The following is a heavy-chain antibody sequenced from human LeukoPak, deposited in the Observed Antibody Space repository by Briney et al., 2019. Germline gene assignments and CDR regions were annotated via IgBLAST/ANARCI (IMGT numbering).Heavy chain of an antibody. CDR1: GYTFTSYD. D-gene: IGHD3-22*01. CDR3: ARDNFNYYDSSGYYDY. J-gene: IGHJ4*02. CDR2: ISAYNGNT. V-gene: IGHV1-18*01. Sequence: GASVKVSCKASGYTFTSYDINWVRQATGQGLEWMGWISAYNGNTNYAQKLQGRVTMTTDTSTSTAYMELRSLRSDDTAVYYCARDNFNYYDSSGYYDYWGQGTLVTVSS.